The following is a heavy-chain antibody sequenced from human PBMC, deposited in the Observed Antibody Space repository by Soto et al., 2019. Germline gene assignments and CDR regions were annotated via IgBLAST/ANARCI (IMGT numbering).Heavy chain of an antibody. CDR1: GDSISGNSYY. D-gene: IGHD3-22*01. J-gene: IGHJ4*02. V-gene: IGHV4-39*01. CDR2: IYYSGST. CDR3: ARQRYYESAGYYFNYIDN. Sequence: SETLSLTCTVSGDSISGNSYYWGWVRQPPGKGLEWIATIYYSGSTYYNPSLKSRVTISVDTSKNQFSLKLTSVTATDTAVYYCARQRYYESAGYYFNYIDNWGQGSLVTVSS.